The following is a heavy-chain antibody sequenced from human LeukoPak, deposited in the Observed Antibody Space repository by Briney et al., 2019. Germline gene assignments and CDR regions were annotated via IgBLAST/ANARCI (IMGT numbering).Heavy chain of an antibody. CDR3: TADLPPPRGYDYPFDY. D-gene: IGHD5-12*01. CDR1: AFTFSNAW. Sequence: GGSLRLSCAASAFTFSNAWMNWVRQAPGKGLEWVSRNKSKTDAGTTDYAGPVKGRFTISRDDSKNTLYLQMKSLKTEDTAVYYCTADLPPPRGYDYPFDYWGQGSLVTVSS. V-gene: IGHV3-15*01. J-gene: IGHJ4*02. CDR2: NKSKTDAGTT.